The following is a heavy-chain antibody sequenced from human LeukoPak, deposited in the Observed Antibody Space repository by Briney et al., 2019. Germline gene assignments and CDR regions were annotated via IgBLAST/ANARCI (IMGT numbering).Heavy chain of an antibody. Sequence: PSETLSLTCAVYGGSFSGYYWSWIRQPPGKGLEWIGEINHSGSTNYNPSLKSRVTISVDTSKNQFSLKLSSVTAADTAVYYCARGGGDTATALDYWGQGALVTVSS. CDR3: ARGGGDTATALDY. V-gene: IGHV4-34*01. D-gene: IGHD5-18*01. CDR1: GGSFSGYY. CDR2: INHSGST. J-gene: IGHJ4*02.